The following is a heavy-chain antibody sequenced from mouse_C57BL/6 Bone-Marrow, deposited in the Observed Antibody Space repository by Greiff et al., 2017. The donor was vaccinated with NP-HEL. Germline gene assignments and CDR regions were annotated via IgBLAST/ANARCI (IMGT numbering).Heavy chain of an antibody. V-gene: IGHV7-3*01. CDR2: IRNKANGYTT. D-gene: IGHD3-2*02. Sequence: DVMLVESGGGLVQPGGSLSLSCAASGFTFTDYYMSWVRQPPGKALEWLGFIRNKANGYTTEYSAPVKGRFTISRDNSQSILYLQMNALRAEDSATYYCARLGAQATEGFAYWGQGTLVTVSA. CDR3: ARLGAQATEGFAY. J-gene: IGHJ3*01. CDR1: GFTFTDYY.